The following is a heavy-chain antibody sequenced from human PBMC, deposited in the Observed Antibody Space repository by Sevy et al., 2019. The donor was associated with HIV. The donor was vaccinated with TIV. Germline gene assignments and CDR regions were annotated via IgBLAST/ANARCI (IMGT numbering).Heavy chain of an antibody. V-gene: IGHV3-49*04. Sequence: GGSLRLSCTVSGVTLGDCDMSWVRQAPGKGLEWVRFIRSKLYGGTTEYAASVKGRFTISRDDSKSIAYLQMNSLQTEDTAVYYCSRDGGATDWGMDVWGQGTTVTVSS. J-gene: IGHJ6*02. CDR1: GVTLGDCD. CDR3: SRDGGATDWGMDV. D-gene: IGHD1-26*01. CDR2: IRSKLYGGTT.